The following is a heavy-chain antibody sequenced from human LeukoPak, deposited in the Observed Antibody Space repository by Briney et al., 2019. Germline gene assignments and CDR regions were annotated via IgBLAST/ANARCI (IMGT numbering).Heavy chain of an antibody. Sequence: ASVKVSCKASGYTFTSYYMHWVRQAPGQGLEWMGIINPSGGSTSYAQKFQGRVTMTRDMSTSTVYMELSSLRSEDTAVYYCARDYGDYDYYMDVWGKGTTVTVSS. CDR3: ARDYGDYDYYMDV. CDR2: INPSGGST. D-gene: IGHD4-17*01. V-gene: IGHV1-46*01. J-gene: IGHJ6*03. CDR1: GYTFTSYY.